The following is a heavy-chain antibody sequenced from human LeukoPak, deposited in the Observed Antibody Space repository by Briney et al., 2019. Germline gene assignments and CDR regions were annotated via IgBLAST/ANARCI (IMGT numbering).Heavy chain of an antibody. CDR3: AKDTPSRIDS. V-gene: IGHV3-64*04. CDR2: IDINGGRT. J-gene: IGHJ4*02. Sequence: PGGSLRLSCSVSGFTFSSYTMHWVRQAPGKGLEYVSSIDINGGRTYYADSVKGRFTISRDNSKNTLYLQMNSLRAEDTAVYYCAKDTPSRIDSWGQGTLVTVSS. CDR1: GFTFSSYT.